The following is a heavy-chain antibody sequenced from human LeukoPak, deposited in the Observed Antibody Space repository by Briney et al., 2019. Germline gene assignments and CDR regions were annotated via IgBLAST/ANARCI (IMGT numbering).Heavy chain of an antibody. CDR1: GFTFNNYD. D-gene: IGHD6-19*01. CDR2: IRYDGSSK. J-gene: IGHJ3*02. Sequence: GGSLRLSCAASGFTFNNYDMHWVRQAPGKGLEWVAYIRYDGSSKYYADSVKGRFAISRDNSENTLYLQMNSLRPEDTAVYYCASHVQWLGDDAFDIWGQGTMVTVSS. V-gene: IGHV3-30*02. CDR3: ASHVQWLGDDAFDI.